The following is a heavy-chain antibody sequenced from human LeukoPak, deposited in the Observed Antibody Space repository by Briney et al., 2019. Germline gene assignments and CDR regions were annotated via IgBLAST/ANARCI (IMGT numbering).Heavy chain of an antibody. D-gene: IGHD3-9*01. CDR1: GFTVSSNY. J-gene: IGHJ4*02. Sequence: PGGSLRLSSAASGFTVSSNYMSWVRQAPGKGLEWVSVIYSGGSTYYADSVKGRFTISRDNSKNTLYLQMNSLRAEDTAVYYCARVLTGSTSFDYWGQGTLVTVSS. V-gene: IGHV3-53*01. CDR2: IYSGGST. CDR3: ARVLTGSTSFDY.